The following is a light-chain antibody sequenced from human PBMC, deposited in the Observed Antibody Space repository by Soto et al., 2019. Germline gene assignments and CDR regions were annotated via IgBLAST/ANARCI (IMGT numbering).Light chain of an antibody. CDR3: QQSNSYPFT. Sequence: DLQMTQSPSTLSASVGDRVTITCRASQSISSSLAWYQQKPGKAPKLLIYAASSLEGGVPSRFSGSGSGTQFTLTISSLRPDDFATYYCQQSNSYPFTFGQGTILEI. CDR1: QSISSS. J-gene: IGKJ2*01. V-gene: IGKV1-5*01. CDR2: AAS.